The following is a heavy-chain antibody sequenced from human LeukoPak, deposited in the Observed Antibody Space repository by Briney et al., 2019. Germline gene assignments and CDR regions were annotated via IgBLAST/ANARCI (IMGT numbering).Heavy chain of an antibody. D-gene: IGHD3-10*01. CDR2: INHSGST. CDR1: GGSFSGYY. V-gene: IGHV4-34*01. CDR3: ASSGDYGSGLAY. Sequence: PSETLSLTCAVYGGSFSGYYWSWIRQPPGKGLEWIGEINHSGSTNYNPSLKSRVTISVDTSKNQFSLKLSSVTAADTAVYYCASSGDYGSGLAYWGQGTLVTVSS. J-gene: IGHJ4*02.